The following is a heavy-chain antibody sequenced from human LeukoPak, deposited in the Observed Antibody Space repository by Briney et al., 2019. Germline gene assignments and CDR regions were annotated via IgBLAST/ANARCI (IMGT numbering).Heavy chain of an antibody. CDR3: ASPVKYYDTWSGYPPFDY. Sequence: ASVKVSCKASGGTFSSYAISWVRQAPGQGLEWVGGIIPMSGTANYAQKFQGRVTITADESTSTAYMELSSLRSEDTAIYYCASPVKYYDTWSGYPPFDYWGQGTLVTVSS. CDR2: IIPMSGTA. CDR1: GGTFSSYA. J-gene: IGHJ4*02. D-gene: IGHD3-3*01. V-gene: IGHV1-69*13.